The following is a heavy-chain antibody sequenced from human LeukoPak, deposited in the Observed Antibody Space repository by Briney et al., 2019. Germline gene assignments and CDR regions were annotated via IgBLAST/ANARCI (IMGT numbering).Heavy chain of an antibody. D-gene: IGHD3-22*01. V-gene: IGHV1-18*01. CDR3: AREPTYYYDSSGYEVGDY. CDR2: ISAYNGNT. CDR1: GYTFTSYG. J-gene: IGHJ4*02. Sequence: ASVTVSCKASGYTFTSYGIGWVRQAPGQGLEWMGWISAYNGNTNYAQKLQGRVTMTTDTSTSTAYMELRSLRSDDTAVYYCAREPTYYYDSSGYEVGDYWGQGTLVPVSS.